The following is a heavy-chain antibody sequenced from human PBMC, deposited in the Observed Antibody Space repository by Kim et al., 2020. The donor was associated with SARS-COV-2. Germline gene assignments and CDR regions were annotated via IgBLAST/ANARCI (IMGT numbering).Heavy chain of an antibody. J-gene: IGHJ6*02. D-gene: IGHD6-13*01. Sequence: GGSLRLSCAASGFTFSDYYMSWIRQAPGKGLEWVSYISSSGSTIYYADSVKGRFTISRDNAKNSLYLQMNSLRAEDTAVYYCARGGIAAAGRWEVYYYYGMDVWGQGTTVTVSS. CDR1: GFTFSDYY. V-gene: IGHV3-11*01. CDR3: ARGGIAAAGRWEVYYYYGMDV. CDR2: ISSSGSTI.